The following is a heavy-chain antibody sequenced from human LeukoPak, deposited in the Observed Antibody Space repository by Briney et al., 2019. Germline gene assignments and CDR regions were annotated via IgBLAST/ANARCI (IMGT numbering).Heavy chain of an antibody. CDR2: INSDGSST. V-gene: IGHV3-74*01. J-gene: IGHJ4*02. D-gene: IGHD3-10*01. Sequence: GGSLRLSCAASGFTFNNHWMHWVRQAPGKGLVWVSRINSDGSSTSYADSVKGRFTISRDNAKNTLYLQMNSLRAEDTAVYYCAADRNYGSGNYEDWGQGTLVTVSS. CDR3: AADRNYGSGNYED. CDR1: GFTFNNHW.